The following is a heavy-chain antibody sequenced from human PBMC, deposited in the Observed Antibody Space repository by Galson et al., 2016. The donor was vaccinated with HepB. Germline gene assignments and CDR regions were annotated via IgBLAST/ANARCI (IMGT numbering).Heavy chain of an antibody. D-gene: IGHD3-3*01. Sequence: SVKVSCKASGGTFSTYAISWLRQAPGQGLEWMGGIIPIFGTANYAQNFQGRVRITADESTSTAYMELSSLRSEDTAVYYCARTSGSHVLRFLEWLPLFDYWGQGTLVTVSS. CDR3: ARTSGSHVLRFLEWLPLFDY. CDR1: GGTFSTYA. J-gene: IGHJ4*02. CDR2: IIPIFGTA. V-gene: IGHV1-69*13.